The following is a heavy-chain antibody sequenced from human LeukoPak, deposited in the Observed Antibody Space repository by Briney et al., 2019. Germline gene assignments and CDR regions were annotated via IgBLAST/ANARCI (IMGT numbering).Heavy chain of an antibody. CDR3: ARAGIRSSSPVYYYYGMDV. CDR1: GFTFSSYA. CDR2: ISNDGSNK. Sequence: PEGSLRLSCAASGFTFSSYALHWVRQAPGKGLEWVAVISNDGSNKYNADSVKGRFTISRDNSKNTLYMQMNSLRTEDTAMYSCARAGIRSSSPVYYYYGMDVWGQGTTVTVSS. V-gene: IGHV3-30*04. J-gene: IGHJ6*02. D-gene: IGHD6-13*01.